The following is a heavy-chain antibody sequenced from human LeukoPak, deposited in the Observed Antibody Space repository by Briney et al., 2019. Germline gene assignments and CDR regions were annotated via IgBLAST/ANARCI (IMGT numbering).Heavy chain of an antibody. J-gene: IGHJ4*02. CDR3: ARVYQSAEYYFDY. CDR1: GDSFSSYY. D-gene: IGHD2-2*01. CDR2: ILHSGST. V-gene: IGHV4-34*12. Sequence: SETLSLTCAVYGDSFSSYYWSWIRQPPGRGLEWIGDILHSGSTNYNPSLKSRVSISVDTSKRQFSLELSSVTAADTAVYYCARVYQSAEYYFDYWGQGNLVSVSS.